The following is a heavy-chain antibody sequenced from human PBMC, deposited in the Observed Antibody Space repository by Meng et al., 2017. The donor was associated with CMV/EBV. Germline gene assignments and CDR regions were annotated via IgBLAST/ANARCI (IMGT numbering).Heavy chain of an antibody. V-gene: IGHV4-39*07. CDR3: ARDYGDLRQDY. D-gene: IGHD4-17*01. CDR1: GGSISSSSYY. CDR2: IYYSGST. Sequence: QLPGSGPGSVKPSETLSLTCTVSGGSISSSSYYWGWIRQPPGKGLEWIGSIYYSGSTYYNPSLKSRVTISVDTSKNQFSLKLSSVTAADTAVYYCARDYGDLRQDYWGQGTLVTVSS. J-gene: IGHJ4*02.